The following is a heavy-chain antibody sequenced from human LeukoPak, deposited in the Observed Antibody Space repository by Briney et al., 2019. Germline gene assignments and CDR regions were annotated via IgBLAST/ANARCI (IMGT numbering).Heavy chain of an antibody. CDR2: ISGGGDIT. Sequence: GGSLRLSCAASGFNFANHAMSWVRQTPGKGLEWVPAISGGGDITYYADSVTGRFTISRDNSKDTLFLQMHSLRPGDTAVYYCVREDTPATANYWGQGTLVTISS. D-gene: IGHD2-21*02. V-gene: IGHV3-23*01. J-gene: IGHJ4*02. CDR1: GFNFANHA. CDR3: VREDTPATANY.